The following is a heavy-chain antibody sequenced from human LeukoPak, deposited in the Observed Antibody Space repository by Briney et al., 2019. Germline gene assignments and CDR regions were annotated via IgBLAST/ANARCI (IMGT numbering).Heavy chain of an antibody. Sequence: GGSLRLSCVASGFTFINYWMTWVRQAPGKGLEWVANIKQDGSEKCYVDSVRGRFTISRDNAKNSLYLQVISLRAEDTAVYYCAREISSWYRTEGRFDPWGQGTLVSVSS. V-gene: IGHV3-7*01. CDR3: AREISSWYRTEGRFDP. CDR1: GFTFINYW. D-gene: IGHD6-13*01. J-gene: IGHJ5*02. CDR2: IKQDGSEK.